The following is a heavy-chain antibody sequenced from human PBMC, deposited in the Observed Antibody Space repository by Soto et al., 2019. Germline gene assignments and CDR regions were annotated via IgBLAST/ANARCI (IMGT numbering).Heavy chain of an antibody. D-gene: IGHD3-22*01. Sequence: SETLSLTCTVSGGFISSSYWSWIRQSPGKGLEWMGYISYSGSTNYLPSLKSRVSISVDTSKSQFSLKLSSVTAADTAVYYCVRDSNYYEPSGYYRHYFDYWGQGTLVTVSS. CDR3: VRDSNYYEPSGYYRHYFDY. J-gene: IGHJ4*02. CDR2: ISYSGST. CDR1: GGFISSSY. V-gene: IGHV4-59*01.